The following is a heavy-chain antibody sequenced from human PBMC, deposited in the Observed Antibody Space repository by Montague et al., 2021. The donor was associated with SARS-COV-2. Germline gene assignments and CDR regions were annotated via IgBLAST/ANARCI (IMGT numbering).Heavy chain of an antibody. J-gene: IGHJ4*02. CDR3: TQERGPGRTTWHYFDY. CDR1: GDSVASHRAA. CDR2: TYYRSKWYN. Sequence: CAISGDSVASHRAAWDGIRQSPSRGLEWLGRTYYRSKWYNDYAVSVRSRITISPDTSKNQFSLQLNSVTPEDTAVYYCTQERGPGRTTWHYFDYWGQGTLVTVSS. D-gene: IGHD1-14*01. V-gene: IGHV6-1*01.